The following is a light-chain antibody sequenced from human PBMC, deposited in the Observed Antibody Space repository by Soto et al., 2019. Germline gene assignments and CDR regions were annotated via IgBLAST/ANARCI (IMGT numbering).Light chain of an antibody. CDR3: QQYNDYSM. V-gene: IGKV1-5*03. Sequence: DIPMTQSPSTLSASVGDRVTITCRASQTISSWLAGYQQKPGKAPKLLRYKACSLESGVPSRFSGRVSGTGFTLIISSLQPADFATYYCQQYNDYSMFGQGTKVEVK. CDR1: QTISSW. J-gene: IGKJ1*01. CDR2: KAC.